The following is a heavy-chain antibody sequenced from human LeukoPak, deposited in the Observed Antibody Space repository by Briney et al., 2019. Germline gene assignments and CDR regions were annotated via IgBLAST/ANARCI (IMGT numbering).Heavy chain of an antibody. D-gene: IGHD5-12*01. V-gene: IGHV1-24*01. CDR2: FDPEDGET. CDR1: GYTLTELS. CDR3: AKDLMVATXWVSSFDY. Sequence: ASVKVSCKVSGYTLTELSMHWVRQAPGKGLEGMGGFDPEDGETIYAQKFQGRVTMTEDTSTDTAYMELSSLRSEDTAVYYCAKDLMVATXWVSSFDYWGQGTLVTVSS. J-gene: IGHJ4*02.